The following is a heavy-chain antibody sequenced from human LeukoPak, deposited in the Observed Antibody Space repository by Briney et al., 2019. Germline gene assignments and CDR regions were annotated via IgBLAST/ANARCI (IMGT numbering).Heavy chain of an antibody. V-gene: IGHV3-74*03. D-gene: IGHD3-9*01. CDR3: ARDLDWMLFDY. Sequence: GGSLRLSCAASGFTLSTFWMHWVRQAPGKGLVWVARIRPEGTTTAYADSVKGRFTISRDNAKNTLFLQMNSLSAEDTAVYYCARDLDWMLFDYWGQGTLVTVSS. J-gene: IGHJ4*02. CDR1: GFTLSTFW. CDR2: IRPEGTTT.